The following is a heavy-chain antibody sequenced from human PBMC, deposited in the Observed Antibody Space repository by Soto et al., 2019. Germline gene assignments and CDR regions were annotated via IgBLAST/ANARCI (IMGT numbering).Heavy chain of an antibody. Sequence: GGSLRLSCAASGFTFSSYGMHWVRQAPGKGLEWVAVISYDGSNKYYADSVKGRFTISRDNSKNTLWLQMNSLRADDTGVYYCVKDGNVYTSGWYAPSLDYWGQGTLVTVS. D-gene: IGHD6-19*01. V-gene: IGHV3-30*18. J-gene: IGHJ4*02. CDR2: ISYDGSNK. CDR3: VKDGNVYTSGWYAPSLDY. CDR1: GFTFSSYG.